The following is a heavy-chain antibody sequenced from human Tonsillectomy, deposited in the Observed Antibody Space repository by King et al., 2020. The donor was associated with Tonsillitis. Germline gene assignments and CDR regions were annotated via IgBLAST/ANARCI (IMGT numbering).Heavy chain of an antibody. D-gene: IGHD3-3*01. V-gene: IGHV3-73*02. CDR2: IRSKANSYAT. CDR1: GFTFSGSA. CDR3: TRRGGVADFDY. J-gene: IGHJ4*02. Sequence: VQLVESGGGLVQPGGSLKLSCAASGFTFSGSAMHWVRQASGKGLEWVGRIRSKANSYATAYAASVKGRFTISGDDSKNTAYLQLNSLKTEDTAVYYCTRRGGVADFDYWGQGTLVTVSS.